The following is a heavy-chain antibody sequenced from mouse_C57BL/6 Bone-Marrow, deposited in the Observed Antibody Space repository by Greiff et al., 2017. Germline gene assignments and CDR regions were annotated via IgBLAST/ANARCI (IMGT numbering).Heavy chain of an antibody. J-gene: IGHJ4*01. CDR2: IYPGNSDT. CDR1: GYTFTSYW. Sequence: EVQLQQSGTVLARPGASVKMSCKTSGYTFTSYWMHWVKQRPGQGLEWIGAIYPGNSDTSYNQKFKGKAKLTAVTSASTAYMELSSLTNEDSAVYYCRIYYDYGGAMDYWGQGTSVTVSS. V-gene: IGHV1-5*01. CDR3: RIYYDYGGAMDY. D-gene: IGHD2-4*01.